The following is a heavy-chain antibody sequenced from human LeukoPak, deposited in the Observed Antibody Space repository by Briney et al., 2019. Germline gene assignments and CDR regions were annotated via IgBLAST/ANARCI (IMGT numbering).Heavy chain of an antibody. CDR2: INPNSGGT. V-gene: IGHV1-2*02. CDR1: GYTFTSYA. J-gene: IGHJ4*02. Sequence: GASVKVSCKASGYTFTSYAMNWVRQAPGQGLEWMGWINPNSGGTNYAQKFQGRVTMTRDTSISTAYMELSRLRSDDTAVYYCATPKDTSSWYVFDYWGQGTLVTVSS. D-gene: IGHD6-13*01. CDR3: ATPKDTSSWYVFDY.